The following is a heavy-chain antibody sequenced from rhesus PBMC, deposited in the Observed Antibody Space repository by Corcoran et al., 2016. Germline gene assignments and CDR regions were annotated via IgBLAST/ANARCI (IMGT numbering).Heavy chain of an antibody. Sequence: QVQLQESGPGLVKPSETLSLTCAVSGYSISSNYWSWIRQPPGKGLGWIGNIYDSSGSTYYNPSLRSRVTISTDTSKSQCALKLGSVTAADTAVYYCASDPLASRGMDYWGQGVLVTVSS. CDR3: ASDPLASRGMDY. V-gene: IGHV4-147*01. D-gene: IGHD6-13*01. J-gene: IGHJ4*01. CDR2: IYDSSGST. CDR1: GYSISSNY.